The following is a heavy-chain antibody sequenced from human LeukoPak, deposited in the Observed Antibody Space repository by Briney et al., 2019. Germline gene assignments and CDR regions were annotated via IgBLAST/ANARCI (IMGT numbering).Heavy chain of an antibody. V-gene: IGHV3-30*04. D-gene: IGHD2-8*01. Sequence: PGGSLRLSCAASGFTFSSYAMHWVRQAPGKGLEWVAVISYDGSNKYYADSVKGRFTISRDNSKNTLYLQMNSLRAEDTALYYCAEDRSCTNDICHGDFDYWGQGTLVTVSS. CDR1: GFTFSSYA. J-gene: IGHJ4*02. CDR3: AEDRSCTNDICHGDFDY. CDR2: ISYDGSNK.